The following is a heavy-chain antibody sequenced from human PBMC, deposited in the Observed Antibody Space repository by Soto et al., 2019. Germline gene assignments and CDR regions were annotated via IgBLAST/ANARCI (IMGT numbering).Heavy chain of an antibody. CDR3: VRQGIGFLHGLVDV. Sequence: QVQVQQSGPGLVKPSETLSLTCTVSSGPSKSHNWGWIRQPPGRGLEWIGYFDDSWSTSYNPSLKSRFTVSADTSTHRISLTLRFVTAADTAVYYCVRQGIGFLHGLVDVWGQGTTVIVSS. CDR2: FDDSWST. J-gene: IGHJ6*01. V-gene: IGHV4-59*08. D-gene: IGHD3-10*01. CDR1: SGPSKSHN.